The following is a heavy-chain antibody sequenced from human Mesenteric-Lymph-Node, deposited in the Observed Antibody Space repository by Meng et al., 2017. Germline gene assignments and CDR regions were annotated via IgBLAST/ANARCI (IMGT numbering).Heavy chain of an antibody. CDR1: GFTFSSYE. CDR2: ISSSGSTI. Sequence: GESLKISCAASGFTFSSYEMNWVRQAPGKGLEWVSYISSSGSTIYYADSVKGRFTISRDNTKNSLYLELNSLRAEDTAMYYCARDPVTSDWGQGTLVTVSS. CDR3: ARDPVTSD. D-gene: IGHD2/OR15-2a*01. V-gene: IGHV3-48*03. J-gene: IGHJ4*02.